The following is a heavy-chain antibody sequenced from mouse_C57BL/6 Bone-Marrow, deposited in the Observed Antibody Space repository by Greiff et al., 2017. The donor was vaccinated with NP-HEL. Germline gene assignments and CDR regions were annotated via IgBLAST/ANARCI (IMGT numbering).Heavy chain of an antibody. V-gene: IGHV1-82*01. CDR2: IYPGDGDT. CDR1: GYAFSSSW. D-gene: IGHD2-4*01. Sequence: QVQLQQSGPELVKPGASVKISCKASGYAFSSSWMNWVKQRPGKGLEWIGRIYPGDGDTNYNGKFKGKATLTADKSSSTAYMQLSSLTSEDSAVYFCARGLRRWFAYWGQGTLVTVSA. CDR3: ARGLRRWFAY. J-gene: IGHJ3*01.